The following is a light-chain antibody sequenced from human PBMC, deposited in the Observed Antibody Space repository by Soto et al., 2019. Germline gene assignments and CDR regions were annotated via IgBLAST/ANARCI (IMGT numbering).Light chain of an antibody. CDR3: QHYLGFPYT. Sequence: DIQMTQSPSTLSASVGDRVTITFRASQTIYSWLAWYQQKPGKAPKLLIYDASNLESGVPSRFRGSGSGKEWRLTINNLQPDDSATYFCQHYLGFPYTVGQGTKVDIK. CDR1: QTIYSW. J-gene: IGKJ2*01. CDR2: DAS. V-gene: IGKV1-5*01.